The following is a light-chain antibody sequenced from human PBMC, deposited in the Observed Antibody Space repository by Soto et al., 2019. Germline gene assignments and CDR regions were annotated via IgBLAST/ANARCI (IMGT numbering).Light chain of an antibody. Sequence: VVFTQSPATLSLSPGERSTLSCLASQSVGTYLAWYQQKPGQALGLLIYGASNRATGIPARFSGSGSGTDFTLTISSLEPEDFALYYCQQRDKWPITVGQGTRLENK. CDR3: QQRDKWPIT. J-gene: IGKJ5*01. CDR2: GAS. CDR1: QSVGTY. V-gene: IGKV3-11*01.